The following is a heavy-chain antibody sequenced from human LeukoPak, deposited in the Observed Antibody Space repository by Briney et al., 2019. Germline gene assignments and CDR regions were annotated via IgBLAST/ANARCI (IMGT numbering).Heavy chain of an antibody. Sequence: GGSLRLSCAASGFTFSSYGMTWVRQAPGKGLEWVSYISSSSSTIYYADSVKGRFTISRDNAKNSLYLQLNSLRAEDTAVYYCARVVRDYGDYARRYFDYWGQGTLVTVSS. CDR2: ISSSSSTI. J-gene: IGHJ4*02. D-gene: IGHD4-17*01. CDR1: GFTFSSYG. CDR3: ARVVRDYGDYARRYFDY. V-gene: IGHV3-48*01.